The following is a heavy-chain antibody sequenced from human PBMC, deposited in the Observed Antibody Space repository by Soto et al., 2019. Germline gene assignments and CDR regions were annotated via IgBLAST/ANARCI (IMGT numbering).Heavy chain of an antibody. CDR2: IYYSGST. D-gene: IGHD3-10*01. V-gene: IGHV4-59*01. CDR3: ARVRGEVLSTLFAYFDY. CDR1: GGSISSYY. J-gene: IGHJ4*02. Sequence: QVQLQESGPGLVKPSETLSLTCTVSGGSISSYYWSWIRQPPGKGLEWIGYIYYSGSTNYNPSLKSRVTISVDTSKNQFSLKLSSVTAADTAVYYRARVRGEVLSTLFAYFDYWGQGTLVTVSS.